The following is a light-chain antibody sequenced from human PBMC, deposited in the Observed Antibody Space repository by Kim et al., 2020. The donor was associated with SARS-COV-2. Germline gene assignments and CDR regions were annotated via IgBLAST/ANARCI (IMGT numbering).Light chain of an antibody. J-gene: IGKJ1*01. CDR3: HQYNSSPPWT. V-gene: IGKV1-5*01. CDR1: QSIDNW. CDR2: DAS. Sequence: DIQMTQSPPTLSASVGDRVTITCRASQSIDNWLAWYRQRPGKAPELLIFDASRLETGVPLRFRGSGFGTEFSLPITRLQTDDSATYYCHQYNSSPPWTFGQGTKVDIK.